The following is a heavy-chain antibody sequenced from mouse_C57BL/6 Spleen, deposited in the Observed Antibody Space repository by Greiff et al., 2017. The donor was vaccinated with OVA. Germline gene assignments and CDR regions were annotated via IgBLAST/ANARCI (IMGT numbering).Heavy chain of an antibody. CDR2: IDPSDSYT. V-gene: IGHV1-50*01. CDR3: ARKDFDY. CDR1: GYTFTSYW. Sequence: QVHVKQSGAELVKPGASVKLSCKASGYTFTSYWMQWVKQRPGQGLEWIGEIDPSDSYTNYNQKFKGKATLTVDTSSSTAYMQLSSLTSEDSAVYYCARKDFDYWGQGTTLTVSS. J-gene: IGHJ2*01.